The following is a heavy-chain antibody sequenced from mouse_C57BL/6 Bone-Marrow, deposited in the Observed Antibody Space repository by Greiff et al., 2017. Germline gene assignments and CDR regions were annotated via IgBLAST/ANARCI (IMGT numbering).Heavy chain of an antibody. Sequence: QVQLQQPGAELVKPGASVTMSCKASGYTFTSYWITWVKQRPGQGLEWIGDIYPGSGSTNYNEKFKSKATLTVDTSSSTAYMQLSSLTSEDSAVYYCAKGYYYGSSHWYFDVWGTGTTVTVSS. CDR3: AKGYYYGSSHWYFDV. D-gene: IGHD1-1*01. CDR1: GYTFTSYW. V-gene: IGHV1-55*01. CDR2: IYPGSGST. J-gene: IGHJ1*03.